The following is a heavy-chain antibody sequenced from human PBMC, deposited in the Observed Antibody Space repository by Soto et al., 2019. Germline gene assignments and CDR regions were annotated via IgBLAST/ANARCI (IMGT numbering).Heavy chain of an antibody. V-gene: IGHV1-18*04. CDR2: ISAYNGDT. CDR3: AREGGSNSWYGVGYYYYGMDV. J-gene: IGHJ6*02. D-gene: IGHD6-13*01. Sequence: QVQLVQSGAEVKKPGASVKVSCKASGYTFTNYAISWVRQAPGQGLEWMGWISAYNGDTKYAQKLRGRVTMTTGTSTTTAYMELRSLRSDDAAVYFCAREGGSNSWYGVGYYYYGMDVWGQGTTVTVSS. CDR1: GYTFTNYA.